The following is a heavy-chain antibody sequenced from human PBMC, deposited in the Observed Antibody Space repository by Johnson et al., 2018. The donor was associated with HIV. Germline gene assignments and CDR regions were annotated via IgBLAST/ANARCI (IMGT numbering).Heavy chain of an antibody. V-gene: IGHV3-30*04. CDR2: ISYDGSNK. D-gene: IGHD3-10*01. Sequence: QVQLVESGGGLVQPGGSMRLSCAASGFTFSSYAMHWVRQAPGKGLEWVAVISYDGSNKYYADSVKGRFTISRDNSKNTRYLQMNSLRAEDTAVYYCARGTYDYGSGNAFDMWGQGTMVTVSS. CDR1: GFTFSSYA. J-gene: IGHJ3*02. CDR3: ARGTYDYGSGNAFDM.